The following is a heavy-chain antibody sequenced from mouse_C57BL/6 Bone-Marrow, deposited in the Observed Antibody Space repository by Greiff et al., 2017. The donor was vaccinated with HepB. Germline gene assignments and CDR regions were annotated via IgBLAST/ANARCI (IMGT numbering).Heavy chain of an antibody. J-gene: IGHJ3*01. V-gene: IGHV1-85*01. D-gene: IGHD1-1*02. CDR3: AKGQGGGFAY. CDR2: IYPRDGST. Sequence: VQLQQSGPELVKPGASVKLSCKASGYTFTSYDINWVKQRPGQGLEWIGWIYPRDGSTKYNEKFKSKATLTVDKPSSTAYMQLSSLTSEDSAVYYCAKGQGGGFAYWGQGTLVTVSA. CDR1: GYTFTSYD.